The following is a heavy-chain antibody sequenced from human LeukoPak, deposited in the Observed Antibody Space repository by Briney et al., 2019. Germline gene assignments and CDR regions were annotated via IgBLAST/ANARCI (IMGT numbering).Heavy chain of an antibody. J-gene: IGHJ4*02. Sequence: PSETLSLTCAVSGGSISSSNWWSWVRQPPGQGLEWIGEIYHSGSTNHNPSLKSRVTISVDTSKNQFSLKLSSVTAADTAVYFCARGGSGYPYYYFDYWGQGTLVTVSS. CDR3: ARGGSGYPYYYFDY. V-gene: IGHV4-4*02. CDR1: GGSISSSNW. CDR2: IYHSGST. D-gene: IGHD3-22*01.